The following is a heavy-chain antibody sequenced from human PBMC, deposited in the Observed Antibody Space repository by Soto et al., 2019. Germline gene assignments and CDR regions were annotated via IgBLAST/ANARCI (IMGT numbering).Heavy chain of an antibody. CDR1: GFTFSSYA. D-gene: IGHD5-12*01. Sequence: VSLRLSCAASGFTFSSYAMSWIRQAPGKGLEWVSAISGSGGSTFYADSVKGRFTISRDNSKNTLYLQMNSLRAEDTAIYYCAKDSQRWLQEFDYWGQGTLVTVSS. CDR2: ISGSGGST. CDR3: AKDSQRWLQEFDY. V-gene: IGHV3-23*01. J-gene: IGHJ4*02.